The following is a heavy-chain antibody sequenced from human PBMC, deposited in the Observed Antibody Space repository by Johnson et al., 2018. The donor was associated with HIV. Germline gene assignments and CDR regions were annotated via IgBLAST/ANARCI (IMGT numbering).Heavy chain of an antibody. CDR3: AKLIEYHEDGWDAFDL. V-gene: IGHV3-48*04. Sequence: VQLVESGGGLVQPGGSLRLSCAASGFTFSSYAMSWVRQAPGKGLEWVSYIGDSGNTIYYADSVKGRFTISRDNAKNSLYLQMNSLRTEDTAVYYCAKLIEYHEDGWDAFDLWGQGTMVTVSS. D-gene: IGHD2-2*01. J-gene: IGHJ3*01. CDR2: IGDSGNTI. CDR1: GFTFSSYA.